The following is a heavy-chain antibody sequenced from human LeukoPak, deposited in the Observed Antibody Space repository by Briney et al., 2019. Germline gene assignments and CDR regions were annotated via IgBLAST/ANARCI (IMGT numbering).Heavy chain of an antibody. CDR2: ISGSGGST. J-gene: IGHJ4*02. V-gene: IGHV3-23*01. CDR1: GFTFSTYA. D-gene: IGHD3-10*01. Sequence: GGSLRLSCAASGFTFSTYAMSWVRQAPGKGLEWVSAISGSGGSTYYADSVKGRFTISRDNAKNSLYLQMNSLRAEDTAVYYCARTSITMVRGVLTSLDYWGQGTLVTVSS. CDR3: ARTSITMVRGVLTSLDY.